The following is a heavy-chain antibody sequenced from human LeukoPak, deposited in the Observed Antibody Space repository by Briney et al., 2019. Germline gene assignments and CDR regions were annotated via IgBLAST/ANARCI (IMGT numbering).Heavy chain of an antibody. J-gene: IGHJ4*02. D-gene: IGHD6-6*01. CDR2: IRHDETKE. V-gene: IGHV3-33*03. Sequence: PGGSLRLSCEVSGLSFSSYAMHWVRQAPGKGLEWVAVIRHDETKEYYADSVQGRFTISRDTPNNMPYLQMNNMRAEDTAVYYCAKEYTPSSPLGELDSWGQGTLVIVSS. CDR1: GLSFSSYA. CDR3: AKEYTPSSPLGELDS.